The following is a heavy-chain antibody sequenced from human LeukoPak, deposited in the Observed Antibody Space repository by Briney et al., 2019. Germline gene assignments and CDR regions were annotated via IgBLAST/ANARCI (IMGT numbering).Heavy chain of an antibody. CDR1: DYSISSGYY. CDR2: IYHSGST. J-gene: IGHJ4*02. D-gene: IGHD6-13*01. Sequence: PSETLSLTCTVSDYSISSGYYCAWVRQPPGKGLEWIGSIYHSGSTYYNPSLTSRLTISVDASKYRFSLKLSSVTAADTAVYYCARIPGVSAVGSLDHWGQGTLVTVSS. V-gene: IGHV4-38-2*02. CDR3: ARIPGVSAVGSLDH.